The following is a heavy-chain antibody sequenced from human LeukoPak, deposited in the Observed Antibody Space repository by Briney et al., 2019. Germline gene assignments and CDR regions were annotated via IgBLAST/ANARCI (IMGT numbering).Heavy chain of an antibody. CDR2: ISVDGSNT. CDR3: AREPPPHRSTWYLDL. Sequence: GGSLRLSCAASGLRFTTYALHWVRQAPSKGLEWVAVISVDGSNTFYGDSVKGRFTISRDNSKNTLYLQMNSLRPEDTAVYYCAREPPPHRSTWYLDLWGGGTLVSV. V-gene: IGHV3-30*04. CDR1: GLRFTTYA. J-gene: IGHJ2*01.